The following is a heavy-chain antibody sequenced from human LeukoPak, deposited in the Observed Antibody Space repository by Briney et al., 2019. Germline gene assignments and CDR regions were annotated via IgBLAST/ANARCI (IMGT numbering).Heavy chain of an antibody. J-gene: IGHJ4*02. CDR2: IYYSGST. D-gene: IGHD6-19*01. CDR1: GGSISSYY. Sequence: PSETLSLTCTVSGGSISSYYWSWIRQPPGKGLEWIGYIYYSGSTNYNPSLKSRVTISVDTSKNQFSLKLSSVTAADTAVYYRARDRSGWFGNWGQGTLVTVSS. CDR3: ARDRSGWFGN. V-gene: IGHV4-59*01.